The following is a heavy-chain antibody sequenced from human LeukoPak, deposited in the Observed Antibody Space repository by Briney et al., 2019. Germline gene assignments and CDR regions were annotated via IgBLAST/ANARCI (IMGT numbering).Heavy chain of an antibody. D-gene: IGHD3-22*01. CDR2: ISWNSGSI. V-gene: IGHV3-9*01. J-gene: IGHJ4*02. CDR1: GFTFSSYA. CDR3: AKDIDDSSGYYDY. Sequence: PGGSLRLSCAASGFTFSSYAMHWVRQAPGKGLEWVSGISWNSGSIGYADSVKGRFTISRDNAKNSLYLQMNSLRAEDTALYYCAKDIDDSSGYYDYWGQGTLVTVSS.